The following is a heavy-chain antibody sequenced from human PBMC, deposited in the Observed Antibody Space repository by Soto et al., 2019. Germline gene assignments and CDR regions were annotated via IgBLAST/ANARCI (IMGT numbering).Heavy chain of an antibody. CDR2: ISYDGSNE. CDR1: GFTFSSYA. V-gene: IGHV3-30*04. CDR3: AKNTVGLSRYYYYGMDV. D-gene: IGHD5-12*01. Sequence: GGSLRLSCAASGFTFSSYAMHWVRQAPGKGLEWVAVISYDGSNEYYADSVRGRFTISRDNSKSTVYLQMNSLRPEDTAVYYCAKNTVGLSRYYYYGMDVWGQGTTVTVSS. J-gene: IGHJ6*02.